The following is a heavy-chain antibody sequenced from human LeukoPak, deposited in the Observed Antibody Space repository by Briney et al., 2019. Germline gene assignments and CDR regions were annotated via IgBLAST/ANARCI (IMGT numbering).Heavy chain of an antibody. V-gene: IGHV3-66*01. CDR1: GFTVSTNY. D-gene: IGHD3-9*01. J-gene: IGHJ4*02. Sequence: GGSLRLSCAASGFTVSTNYMSWVRQAPGKGLEWVPVIYSGGSKYYADSVKGRFTISRDNSKNTLYLQMNSLGAEDTTVYYCARDSSVTLSFDYWGQGTLVTVSS. CDR2: IYSGGSK. CDR3: ARDSSVTLSFDY.